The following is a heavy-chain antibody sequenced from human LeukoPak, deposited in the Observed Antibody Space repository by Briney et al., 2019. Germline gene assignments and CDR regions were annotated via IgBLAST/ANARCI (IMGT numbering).Heavy chain of an antibody. J-gene: IGHJ5*02. CDR2: ISGSGGST. CDR3: AKDPYSGSYSHWFDP. Sequence: GGSLRLSCAASGFTFSSYAMSWVRQAPGKGLEWVSAISGSGGSTYYADSVKGRFTISRDNSKNTLYLQMNSLRAEDTAVCYCAKDPYSGSYSHWFDPWGQGTLVTVSS. CDR1: GFTFSSYA. V-gene: IGHV3-23*01. D-gene: IGHD1-26*01.